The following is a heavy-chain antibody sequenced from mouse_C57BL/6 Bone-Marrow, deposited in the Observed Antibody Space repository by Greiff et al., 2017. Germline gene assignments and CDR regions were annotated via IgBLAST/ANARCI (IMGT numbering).Heavy chain of an antibody. Sequence: QVQLQQPGAELVKPGASVKLSCKASGYTFTSYWMQWVKQRPGQGLEWIGEIDPSDSYTNYNQKFKGKATLTVDTSSSTAYMQLSSLTSEESAVYYCARDEVYYYGRGDYWGQGTTLTVSS. J-gene: IGHJ2*01. CDR3: ARDEVYYYGRGDY. CDR2: IDPSDSYT. D-gene: IGHD1-1*01. V-gene: IGHV1-50*01. CDR1: GYTFTSYW.